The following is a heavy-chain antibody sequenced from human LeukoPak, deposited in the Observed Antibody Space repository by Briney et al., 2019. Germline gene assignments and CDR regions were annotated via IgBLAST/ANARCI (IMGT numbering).Heavy chain of an antibody. Sequence: GSLKISCKGSGYSFTSYWIGWVRQMPGKGLEWMGIIYPGDSDTRYGPSFQGQVTISADKSISTAYLQWSSLKASDTAMYYYARLRYSSSWLFDYWGQGTLVTVSS. J-gene: IGHJ4*02. V-gene: IGHV5-51*01. CDR3: ARLRYSSSWLFDY. CDR1: GYSFTSYW. D-gene: IGHD6-13*01. CDR2: IYPGDSDT.